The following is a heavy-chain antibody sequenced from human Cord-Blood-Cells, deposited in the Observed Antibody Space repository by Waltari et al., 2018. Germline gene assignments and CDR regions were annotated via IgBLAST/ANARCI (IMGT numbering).Heavy chain of an antibody. CDR3: ARRTLGSGSYYNY. V-gene: IGHV4-34*01. CDR1: GGSFSGYY. Sequence: QVQLQQWGAGLLKPSETLSLTCAVYGGSFSGYYWSWIRQPPGKGLEWLGEINHSGSTNNNPSLKSRVTIAVDTSKNQFSRKLSSVTAADTAVYYCARRTLGSGSYYNYWGQGTLVTVSS. J-gene: IGHJ4*02. D-gene: IGHD3-10*02. CDR2: INHSGST.